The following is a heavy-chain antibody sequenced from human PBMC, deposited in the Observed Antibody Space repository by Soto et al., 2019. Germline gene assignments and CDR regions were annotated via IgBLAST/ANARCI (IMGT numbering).Heavy chain of an antibody. CDR2: ISAYNGNT. Sequence: QVQLVQSGAEVKKPGASVKVSCKASGYTFTSYGISWVRQAPGQGLEWMGGISAYNGNTNYAQKLQGRVTMTTDTSTSTAYMELRSLRSDDKAVYYCARSALGFGASMDWFDPWGQGTLVTVSS. V-gene: IGHV1-18*01. J-gene: IGHJ5*02. CDR3: ARSALGFGASMDWFDP. CDR1: GYTFTSYG. D-gene: IGHD3-10*01.